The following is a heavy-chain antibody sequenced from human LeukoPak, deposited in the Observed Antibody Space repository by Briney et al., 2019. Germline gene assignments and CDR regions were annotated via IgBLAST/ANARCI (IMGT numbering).Heavy chain of an antibody. Sequence: PGRSLRLSCAASGYTFSSYAMHWVRQAPGKGLEWVAVISYDGSNKYYADSVKGRFTISRDNSKNTLYLQMNSLRAEDTAVYYCARGGAVVPAANFYWGQGTLVTVSS. V-gene: IGHV3-30-3*01. CDR3: ARGGAVVPAANFY. J-gene: IGHJ4*02. D-gene: IGHD2-2*01. CDR1: GYTFSSYA. CDR2: ISYDGSNK.